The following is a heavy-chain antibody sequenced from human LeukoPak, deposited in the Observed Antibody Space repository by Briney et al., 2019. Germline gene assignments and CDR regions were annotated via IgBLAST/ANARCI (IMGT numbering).Heavy chain of an antibody. CDR3: ARGSRPGVVNHDAFDI. D-gene: IGHD3-3*01. Sequence: ASLKVSCKVSGYTFTCYYIHWVRQAPGQGLEWMGWINPNSGGTNYAQKFQGRVTTTRDTSISTAYMELSSLRSDDTAVYYCARGSRPGVVNHDAFDIWGQGTMVTVSS. J-gene: IGHJ3*02. CDR1: GYTFTCYY. CDR2: INPNSGGT. V-gene: IGHV1-2*02.